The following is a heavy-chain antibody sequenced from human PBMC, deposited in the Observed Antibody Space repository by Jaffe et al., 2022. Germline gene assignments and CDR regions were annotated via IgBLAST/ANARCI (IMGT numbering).Heavy chain of an antibody. CDR2: VYSGGRI. D-gene: IGHD6-19*01. CDR1: GVSSDSITTYY. V-gene: IGHV4-59*01. Sequence: QVVLQESGPGLVKPSETLSLTCTVSGVSSDSITTYYWSWIRQPPGKALEWIGFVYSGGRINYNPSLKRRATISLDMSKKQFSLQLTSMTAADTAVYFCARPRKMEVADPFDSWGQGTLVTVSS. CDR3: ARPRKMEVADPFDS. J-gene: IGHJ4*02.